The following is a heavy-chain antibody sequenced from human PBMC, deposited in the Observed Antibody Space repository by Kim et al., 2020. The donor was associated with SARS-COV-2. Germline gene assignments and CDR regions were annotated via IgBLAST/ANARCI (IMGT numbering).Heavy chain of an antibody. J-gene: IGHJ3*01. CDR2: IRTTGRQT. Sequence: GGSLRLSCAASGFTFTGYPMTWVRQAPAKGLEWVSTIRTTGRQTYYADSVKGRFTISTDDSKNTLYLQLNSLRADDTAVYYCAKEGGDYRESAFDLWGQGIMVTVSS. CDR1: GFTFTGYP. D-gene: IGHD4-17*01. CDR3: AKEGGDYRESAFDL. V-gene: IGHV3-23*01.